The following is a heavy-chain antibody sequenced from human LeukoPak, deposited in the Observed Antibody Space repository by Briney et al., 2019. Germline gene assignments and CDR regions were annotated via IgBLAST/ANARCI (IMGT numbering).Heavy chain of an antibody. Sequence: GGSLRLSCAASGFTFSSYAMSWVRQAPGKGLEWVSAISGSGGSTYYADSVKGRFTVSRDNSKNTLYLQMNSLRAEDTAVYYCAKDEYSSSYGWFDPWGQGTLVTVSS. D-gene: IGHD6-6*01. CDR3: AKDEYSSSYGWFDP. CDR1: GFTFSSYA. J-gene: IGHJ5*02. CDR2: ISGSGGST. V-gene: IGHV3-23*01.